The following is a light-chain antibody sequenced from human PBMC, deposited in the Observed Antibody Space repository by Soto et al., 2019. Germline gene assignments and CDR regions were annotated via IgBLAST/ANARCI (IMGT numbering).Light chain of an antibody. V-gene: IGLV2-14*01. J-gene: IGLJ1*01. CDR3: SSYTSSSTLVV. CDR1: SSDVGGYNY. Sequence: QSALTQPASVSGSPGQSITISCTGTSSDVGGYNYVSWYQQHPDKAPKLMIYDVSNRPSGVSNRFSGSKSGNTASLTISGLQAEDEADYSCSSYTSSSTLVVFGTGTKLTVL. CDR2: DVS.